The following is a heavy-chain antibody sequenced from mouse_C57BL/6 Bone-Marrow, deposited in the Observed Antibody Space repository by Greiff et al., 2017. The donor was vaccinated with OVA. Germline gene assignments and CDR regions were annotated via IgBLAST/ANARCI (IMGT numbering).Heavy chain of an antibody. CDR2: LSSGGSYT. J-gene: IGHJ3*01. D-gene: IGHD1-1*01. CDR1: GFTFSSYG. CDR3: ARHDGSSAWFAY. Sequence: EVKLMESGGDLVKPGGSLKLSCAASGFTFSSYGMSWVRQTPDKRLEWVATLSSGGSYTYYPDSVKGRFTISRDNAKNTLYLQMSSLKSEDTAMYYCARHDGSSAWFAYWGQGTLVTVSA. V-gene: IGHV5-6*01.